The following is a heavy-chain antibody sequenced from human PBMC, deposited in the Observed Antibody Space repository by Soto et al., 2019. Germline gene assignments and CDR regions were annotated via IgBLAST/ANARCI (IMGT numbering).Heavy chain of an antibody. CDR3: ARAPLLWFGESLNWFDP. J-gene: IGHJ5*02. Sequence: SVKVSCKASGGTFSSYATSWVRQAPGQGLEWMGGIIPIFGTANYAQKFQGRVTITADESTSTAYMELSSLRSEDTAVYYCARAPLLWFGESLNWFDPWGQGTRVTVSS. CDR2: IIPIFGTA. CDR1: GGTFSSYA. V-gene: IGHV1-69*13. D-gene: IGHD3-10*01.